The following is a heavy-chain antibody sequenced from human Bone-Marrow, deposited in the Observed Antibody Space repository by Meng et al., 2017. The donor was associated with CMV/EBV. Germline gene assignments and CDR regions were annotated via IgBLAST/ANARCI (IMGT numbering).Heavy chain of an antibody. Sequence: GSLRLSCAVYGGSFSGYYWSWIRQPPGKGLEWIGEINHSGSTNYNPSLKSRVTISVDTSKNQFSLKLSSVTAADTAVYYCARGGVPAAIIYYYYDYGKDVWGQGTTVTVSS. V-gene: IGHV4-34*01. D-gene: IGHD2-2*02. CDR2: INHSGST. CDR1: GGSFSGYY. CDR3: ARGGVPAAIIYYYYDYGKDV. J-gene: IGHJ6*02.